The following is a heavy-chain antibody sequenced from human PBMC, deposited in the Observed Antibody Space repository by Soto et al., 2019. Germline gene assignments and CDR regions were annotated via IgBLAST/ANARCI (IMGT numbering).Heavy chain of an antibody. CDR2: ISYDGSNK. CDR3: ARDLTTWHCFDY. Sequence: QVQLVESGGGVVQPGRSLRLSCAASGFTFSSYAMHWVRQAPGKGLEWVAVISYDGSNKYYADSVKGRFTISRDNSKNTLYLQMNSLRAEDTAVYYCARDLTTWHCFDYWGQGTLVTVSS. J-gene: IGHJ4*02. CDR1: GFTFSSYA. V-gene: IGHV3-30-3*01. D-gene: IGHD3-22*01.